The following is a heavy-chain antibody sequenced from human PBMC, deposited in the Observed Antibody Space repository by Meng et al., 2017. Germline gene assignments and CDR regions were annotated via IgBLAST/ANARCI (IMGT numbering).Heavy chain of an antibody. CDR1: GGTFSSYT. CDR2: IIPILGIA. V-gene: IGHV1-69*02. J-gene: IGHJ6*02. D-gene: IGHD3-22*01. Sequence: SVKVSCKASGGTFSSYTISWLRQAPGQGLEWMGRIIPILGIANYAQKFQGRVTITADKSTSTAYMELSSLRSEDTAVYYCARGKKRITMIVVVITTDYYYYGMDVWGQGTTVTVAS. CDR3: ARGKKRITMIVVVITTDYYYYGMDV.